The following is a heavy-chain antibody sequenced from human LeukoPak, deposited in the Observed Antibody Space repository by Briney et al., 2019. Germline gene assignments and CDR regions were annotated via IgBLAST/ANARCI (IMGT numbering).Heavy chain of an antibody. CDR3: ARGWPTQWLAPNFDY. J-gene: IGHJ4*02. CDR1: GFTVSSNY. CDR2: IYSGGST. D-gene: IGHD6-19*01. Sequence: GGSLRLSCAASGFTVSSNYMSWVRQAPGKGLEWVSVIYSGGSTYYADSVKGRFTISRDNSKNTLCLQMNSLRAEDTAVYYCARGWPTQWLAPNFDYWGQGTLVTVSS. V-gene: IGHV3-53*01.